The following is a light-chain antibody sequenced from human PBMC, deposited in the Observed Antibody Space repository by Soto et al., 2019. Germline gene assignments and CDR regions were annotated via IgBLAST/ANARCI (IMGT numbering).Light chain of an antibody. J-gene: IGKJ2*01. CDR2: GAS. CDR3: QQYNDWPPGYT. Sequence: IVMTHSPATLSVSPWERATLSGRSSQSLSSNLAWYQQKPGQSPRLLIHGASTRATGIPDRFSGSGSGTEFTLTISSLQSEDFAVYYCQQYNDWPPGYTFGQGTKVDIK. CDR1: QSLSSN. V-gene: IGKV3-15*01.